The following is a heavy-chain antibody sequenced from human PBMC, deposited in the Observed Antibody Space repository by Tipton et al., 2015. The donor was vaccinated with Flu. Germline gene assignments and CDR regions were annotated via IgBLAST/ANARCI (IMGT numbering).Heavy chain of an antibody. V-gene: IGHV5-51*01. CDR1: GYSFTSYW. D-gene: IGHD6-13*01. J-gene: IGHJ3*02. CDR2: IYPGDSDT. CDR3: ERRGIAAAGTQDDAFDI. Sequence: VQLVQSGAEVKKPGESLKISCKGSGYSFTSYWIGWVRQMAGKGLEWMGIIYPGDSDTRYSPSFQGKVTISADKSISTAYLQGSNLKASDTAMYYCERRGIAAAGTQDDAFDIWGQGTMVTVAS.